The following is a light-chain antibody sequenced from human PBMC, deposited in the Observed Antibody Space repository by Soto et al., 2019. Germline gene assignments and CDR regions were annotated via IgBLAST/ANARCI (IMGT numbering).Light chain of an antibody. CDR2: EVS. Sequence: QSALTQPPSASGSPGQSVAISCTGTSSAIGAYKFVSWYQQHPGKAPKLIIYEVSRRPSGVPDRFSGSKSGNTASLTVSGLLADDEADYYCSLYAGTNSVVFGGGTKLTVL. CDR1: SSAIGAYKF. J-gene: IGLJ2*01. V-gene: IGLV2-8*01. CDR3: SLYAGTNSVV.